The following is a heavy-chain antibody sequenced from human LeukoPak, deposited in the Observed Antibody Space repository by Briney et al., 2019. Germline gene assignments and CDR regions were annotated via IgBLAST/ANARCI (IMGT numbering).Heavy chain of an antibody. Sequence: SETLSLTCTVSGGSISSYYWSWIRQPAGKGLEWIGRIYTSGSTNYNPSLKSRVTMSVDTSKNQFSLKLSSVTAADTAVYYCARGYCSSTSCYEGDWGQGTLVTVSS. D-gene: IGHD2-2*01. CDR3: ARGYCSSTSCYEGD. J-gene: IGHJ4*02. CDR1: GGSISSYY. V-gene: IGHV4-4*07. CDR2: IYTSGST.